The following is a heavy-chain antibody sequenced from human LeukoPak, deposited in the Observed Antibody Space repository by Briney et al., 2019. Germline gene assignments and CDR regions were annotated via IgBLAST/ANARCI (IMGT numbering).Heavy chain of an antibody. CDR1: GGSISGYY. D-gene: IGHD6-19*01. J-gene: IGHJ4*02. CDR2: IYYTGTN. Sequence: SGTLSPTRTVSGGSISGYYWNWVRQPPGKGLEWIGCIYYTGTNKYNPSLKSRITISVDTSKNQISLKLSSVTAADTAVYYCARALGYNSGWSPSYCDYWGLGTLVSVSS. CDR3: ARALGYNSGWSPSYCDY. V-gene: IGHV4-59*12.